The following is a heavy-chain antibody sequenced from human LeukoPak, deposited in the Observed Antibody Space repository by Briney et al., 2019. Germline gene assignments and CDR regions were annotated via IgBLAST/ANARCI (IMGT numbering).Heavy chain of an antibody. Sequence: ASVKVSCKASGYTFTSYGISWVRQAPGQGLEWMGWISAYNGNTNYAQKLQGRVTMTTDTSTSTAYMELRSLRSADTAVYYCARISSGWGEYYFDYWGQGTLVTVSS. CDR2: ISAYNGNT. J-gene: IGHJ4*02. CDR3: ARISSGWGEYYFDY. V-gene: IGHV1-18*01. CDR1: GYTFTSYG. D-gene: IGHD6-19*01.